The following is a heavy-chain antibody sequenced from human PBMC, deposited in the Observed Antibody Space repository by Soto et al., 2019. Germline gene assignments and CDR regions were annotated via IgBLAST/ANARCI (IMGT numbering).Heavy chain of an antibody. D-gene: IGHD3-10*01. CDR3: ARRPPPKYCCGSNYSGY. CDR1: GYSFTNYW. CDR2: IDPDDSYT. J-gene: IGHJ4*02. Sequence: GESLKISCKGSGYSFTNYWIHWVRQMAGKGLEWMGRIDPDDSYTNYSPSFQGHVTISVDKSISTAYLQWSSLQASDTAIYYCARRPPPKYCCGSNYSGYWGQGTLVTVSS. V-gene: IGHV5-10-1*01.